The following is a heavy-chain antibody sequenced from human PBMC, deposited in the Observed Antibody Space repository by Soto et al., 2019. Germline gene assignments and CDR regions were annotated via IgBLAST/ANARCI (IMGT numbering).Heavy chain of an antibody. CDR3: AKDEVSRNYYGHSLDV. J-gene: IGHJ6*02. D-gene: IGHD1-26*01. CDR1: GFTFSNYG. CDR2: IWYDGSGQ. Sequence: QVQLVESGGGLVQPGRSLRLSCVVSGFTFSNYGMHWVRQAPGKGLEWVADIWYDGSGQRYAGSVQGRFTISRDNSKNTLYLQINSLRVEDTAVYYCAKDEVSRNYYGHSLDVWGQGTTVTVSS. V-gene: IGHV3-33*03.